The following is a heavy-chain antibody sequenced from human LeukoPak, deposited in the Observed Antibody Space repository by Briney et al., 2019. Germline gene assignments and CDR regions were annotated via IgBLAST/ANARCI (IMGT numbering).Heavy chain of an antibody. V-gene: IGHV1-69*13. D-gene: IGHD3-3*01. CDR2: IIPIFGTA. Sequence: SVKVSCKASGYTFTSYGISWVRQAPGQGLEWMGGIIPIFGTANYAQKFQGRVTITANESTSTAYMELSSLRSEDTAVYYCARERDITGYYYYMDVWGKGTTVTVSS. CDR3: ARERDITGYYYYMDV. J-gene: IGHJ6*03. CDR1: GYTFTSYG.